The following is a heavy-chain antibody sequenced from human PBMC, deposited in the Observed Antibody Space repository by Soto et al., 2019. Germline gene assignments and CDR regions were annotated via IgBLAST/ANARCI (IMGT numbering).Heavy chain of an antibody. CDR2: INSDGSVS. CDR3: ARGDCVGGSCYSLAGSFYYYMDV. Sequence: EVKLVESGGGLVQPGGSLRLSCAASGFTFSNYWMYWVRQAPGQGLVWVSRINSDGSVSRYADSVKGRLTISRDNVKNTLYLQMNSLRVEDTAVYYCARGDCVGGSCYSLAGSFYYYMDVWGKETTVTVFS. CDR1: GFTFSNYW. V-gene: IGHV3-74*01. D-gene: IGHD2-15*01. J-gene: IGHJ6*03.